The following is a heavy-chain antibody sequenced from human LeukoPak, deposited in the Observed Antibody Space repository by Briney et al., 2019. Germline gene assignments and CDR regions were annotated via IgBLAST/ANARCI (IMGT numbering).Heavy chain of an antibody. V-gene: IGHV1-18*01. CDR1: GYTFTNYG. J-gene: IGHJ4*02. CDR3: ARMMSIPVAGHRPLFDY. D-gene: IGHD6-19*01. Sequence: ASVKVSCXASGYTFTNYGINWVRQAPGQGREWMGWISTYNGNTNYAQDLQGRVTMTTDTSTSTAYMELRTLTSDDTAVYYCARMMSIPVAGHRPLFDYWGQGTLVTVSS. CDR2: ISTYNGNT.